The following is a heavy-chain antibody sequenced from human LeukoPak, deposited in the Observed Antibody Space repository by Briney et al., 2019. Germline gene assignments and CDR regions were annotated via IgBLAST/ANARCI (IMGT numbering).Heavy chain of an antibody. V-gene: IGHV1-69*06. Sequence: GASVKISCKASGGTFSSYAISWVRQAPGQGLEWMGGIIPIFGTANYAQKFQGRVTITADKSTSTAYMELSSLRSEDTAVYYCARGILGSGSYPPDYYYYMDVWGKGTTVTISS. CDR2: IIPIFGTA. D-gene: IGHD3-10*02. CDR3: ARGILGSGSYPPDYYYYMDV. CDR1: GGTFSSYA. J-gene: IGHJ6*03.